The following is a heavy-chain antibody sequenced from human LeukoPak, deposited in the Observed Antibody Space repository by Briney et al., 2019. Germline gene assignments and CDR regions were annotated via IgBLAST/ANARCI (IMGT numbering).Heavy chain of an antibody. V-gene: IGHV4-34*01. Sequence: PSETLSLTCSVSGDSVSSGGYYWNWIRQPPGKGLEWIGEINHSGSTNYNPSLKSRVTISVDTSKNQFSLKLSSVTAADTAVYYCARQPSSGPKTPRSSKFDYWGQGTLVTVSS. D-gene: IGHD3-22*01. CDR1: GDSVSSGGYY. CDR2: INHSGST. CDR3: ARQPSSGPKTPRSSKFDY. J-gene: IGHJ4*02.